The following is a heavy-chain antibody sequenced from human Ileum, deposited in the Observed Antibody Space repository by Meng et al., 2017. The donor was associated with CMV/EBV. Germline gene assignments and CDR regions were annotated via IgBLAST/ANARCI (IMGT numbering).Heavy chain of an antibody. CDR2: IDNDGSGA. V-gene: IGHV3-74*01. CDR1: GFTFNKYW. D-gene: IGHD2-15*01. CDR3: ARHTPHNAFEP. Sequence: GESLKISCVASGFTFNKYWMHWVRQPPGGGLVWLSRIDNDGSGAIYADSVMGRFTVSRDNARNTVYLQMNNLGDEDTAVYYCARHTPHNAFEPWGHGTRVTCFS. J-gene: IGHJ5*02.